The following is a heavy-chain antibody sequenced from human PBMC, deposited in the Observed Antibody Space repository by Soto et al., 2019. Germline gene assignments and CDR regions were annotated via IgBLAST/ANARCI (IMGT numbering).Heavy chain of an antibody. V-gene: IGHV4-30-4*01. Sequence: SETLSLTCTVSGGSISSGDYYWSWIRQPPGKGLEWIGYIYYSGSTYYNPSLKSRVTISVGTSKNQFSLKLSSVTAADTAVYYCAREGVTTVTMGYYYGMDVWGQGTTVPVSS. J-gene: IGHJ6*02. CDR3: AREGVTTVTMGYYYGMDV. CDR1: GGSISSGDYY. CDR2: IYYSGST. D-gene: IGHD4-4*01.